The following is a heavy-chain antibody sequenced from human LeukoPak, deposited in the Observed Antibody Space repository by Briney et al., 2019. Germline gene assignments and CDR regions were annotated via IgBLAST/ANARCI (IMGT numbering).Heavy chain of an antibody. J-gene: IGHJ4*02. CDR2: ISADNGNT. Sequence: ASVKVSCKASGYTFTSYGISWVRQAPGQGLEWMGWISADNGNTNQAQKLQGRVTMTTDTSTSTVYMERRSLRSDDTAVYYCARGPASQYSSSSFFDYWGQGTLVTVSS. CDR3: ARGPASQYSSSSFFDY. V-gene: IGHV1-18*01. CDR1: GYTFTSYG. D-gene: IGHD6-6*01.